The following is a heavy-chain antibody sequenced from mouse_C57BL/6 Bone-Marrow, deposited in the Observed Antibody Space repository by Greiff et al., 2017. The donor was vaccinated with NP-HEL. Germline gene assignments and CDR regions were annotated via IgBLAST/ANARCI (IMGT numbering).Heavy chain of an antibody. J-gene: IGHJ1*03. CDR3: ARLRAVVDWYFDV. V-gene: IGHV1-54*01. D-gene: IGHD1-1*01. CDR1: GYAFTNYL. Sequence: VQLQQSGAELVRPGTSVKVSCKASGYAFTNYLIEWVKQRPGQGLEWIGVINPGSGGTNYKEKVKGKGTLTADKATSTDYMQLSSLTSEYSAVYFCARLRAVVDWYFDVWAQGPRSPSPQ. CDR2: INPGSGGT.